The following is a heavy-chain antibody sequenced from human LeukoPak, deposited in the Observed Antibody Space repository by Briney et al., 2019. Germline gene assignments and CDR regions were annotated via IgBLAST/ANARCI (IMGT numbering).Heavy chain of an antibody. J-gene: IGHJ5*02. D-gene: IGHD3-10*01. Sequence: GESLKISCKGSGYSFISYWIGWVRQMPGKGLEWMGIIYPGDSDTRYSPSFQGQVTISADKSISTAYLQWSSLKASDTAMYYCARHHASGNYYNCWFDPWGQGTLVTVSS. CDR2: IYPGDSDT. CDR3: ARHHASGNYYNCWFDP. V-gene: IGHV5-51*01. CDR1: GYSFISYW.